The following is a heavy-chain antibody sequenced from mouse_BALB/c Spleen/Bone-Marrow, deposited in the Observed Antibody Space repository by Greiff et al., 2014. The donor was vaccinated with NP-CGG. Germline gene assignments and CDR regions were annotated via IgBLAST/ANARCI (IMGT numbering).Heavy chain of an antibody. CDR1: GFTFRSYG. CDR2: INSGGSYT. J-gene: IGHJ3*01. Sequence: EVKLVESGGDLVKPGGSLKLSCAASGFTFRSYGMSWVRQTPDKRLEWVANINSGGSYTNYPDSVRGRFTISRDNAQNTLILQMIILNSEYTAMYNCESQYDFDPFVYWGQGTLVTVSA. D-gene: IGHD2-4*01. CDR3: ESQYDFDPFVY. V-gene: IGHV5-6*01.